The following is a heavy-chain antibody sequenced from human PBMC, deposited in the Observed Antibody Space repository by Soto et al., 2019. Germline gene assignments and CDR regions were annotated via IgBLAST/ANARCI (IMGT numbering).Heavy chain of an antibody. CDR1: GFTFSTYD. V-gene: IGHV3-30*18. D-gene: IGHD6-25*01. Sequence: QVQLVESGGGVVQPGRSLRLACAASGFTFSTYDMHRVRQAPGKGLEWVAVISSDGSKEYYADSVKGRFTISRDNSKNTLYVQMNSLRAEDTAVYYCAKDLGDSSADDGADYWGQGTLVTVSS. CDR3: AKDLGDSSADDGADY. J-gene: IGHJ4*02. CDR2: ISSDGSKE.